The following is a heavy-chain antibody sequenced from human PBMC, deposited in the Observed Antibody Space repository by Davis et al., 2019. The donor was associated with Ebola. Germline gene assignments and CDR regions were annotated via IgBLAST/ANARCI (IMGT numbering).Heavy chain of an antibody. V-gene: IGHV1-58*02. D-gene: IGHD3-3*01. Sequence: AASVKVSCKASGFTFTSSAMQWVRQARGQRLEWIGWIVVGSGNTNYAQKFQERVTITRDMSTSTAYMELSSLRSEDTAVYYCATDTKGLRFLEWLSLDYWGQGTLVTVSS. CDR2: IVVGSGNT. J-gene: IGHJ4*02. CDR1: GFTFTSSA. CDR3: ATDTKGLRFLEWLSLDY.